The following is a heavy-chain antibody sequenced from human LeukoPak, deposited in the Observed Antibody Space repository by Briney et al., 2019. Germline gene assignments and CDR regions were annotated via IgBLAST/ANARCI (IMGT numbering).Heavy chain of an antibody. CDR3: AKDSLVPGSY. CDR1: GFTFDHHG. J-gene: IGHJ4*02. Sequence: GGSLRLSCAASGFTFDHHGMHWVRQAPGKGLEWVSLISGDGGSTYYADSVKGRFTISRDDSKNSLYLQMSSLRTEDTALYYCAKDSLVPGSYWGQGTLVTVS. D-gene: IGHD2-2*01. CDR2: ISGDGGST. V-gene: IGHV3-43*02.